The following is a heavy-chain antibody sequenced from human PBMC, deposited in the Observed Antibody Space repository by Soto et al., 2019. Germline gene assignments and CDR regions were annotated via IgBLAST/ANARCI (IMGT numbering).Heavy chain of an antibody. Sequence: GSLLLSCSVSGFTFTSYAMHWVRQAPGKGLEYIASISSEGATTYYADSVKGRFIISRDNAKNTLHLQMSSLRAEDTAVYYCVKDRYVDYWGQGILVTVYS. CDR2: ISSEGATT. CDR1: GFTFTSYA. CDR3: VKDRYVDY. V-gene: IGHV3-64D*06. J-gene: IGHJ4*02.